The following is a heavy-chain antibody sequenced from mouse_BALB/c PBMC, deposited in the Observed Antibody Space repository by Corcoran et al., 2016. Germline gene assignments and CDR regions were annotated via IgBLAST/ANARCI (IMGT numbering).Heavy chain of an antibody. CDR1: GYSFTSYY. D-gene: IGHD2-12*01. Sequence: QVQLQQSGPELVKPGASVKISCKASGYSFTSYYIHWVKQRPGQGLEWIGWIFTGSGNTKYNEKFKGKATLTADTSSSTAYMQLSSLTSEDSAVYFCARTVVTSFAYWGQGTLVTVSA. CDR2: IFTGSGNT. V-gene: IGHV1-66*01. J-gene: IGHJ3*01. CDR3: ARTVVTSFAY.